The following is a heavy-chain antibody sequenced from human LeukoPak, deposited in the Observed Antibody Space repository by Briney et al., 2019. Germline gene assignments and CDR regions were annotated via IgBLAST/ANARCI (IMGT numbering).Heavy chain of an antibody. CDR3: ARELTPDYGDFGY. Sequence: GGSLRLSCAASGFTFSTYWMTWVRQAPGKGLDLVANINQDGNKEYYVDSVKGRFTISRDNAKNSLYLQMNSLRAEDTAVYYCARELTPDYGDFGYWGQGTLVTVSS. J-gene: IGHJ4*02. CDR1: GFTFSTYW. D-gene: IGHD4-17*01. V-gene: IGHV3-7*01. CDR2: INQDGNKE.